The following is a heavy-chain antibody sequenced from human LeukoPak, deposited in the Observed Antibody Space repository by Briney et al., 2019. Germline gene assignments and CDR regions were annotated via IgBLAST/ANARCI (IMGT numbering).Heavy chain of an antibody. J-gene: IGHJ3*02. V-gene: IGHV3-11*01. CDR1: GFTFSDYY. Sequence: GGSLRLSCAASGFTFSDYYMSWMRQAPGKGLEWVSYISSSGSTIYYADSVKGRFTISRDNAKNSLYLQMNSLRAEDTAVYYCARDEDGYKSVAFDILGQGTMITVSS. D-gene: IGHD5-24*01. CDR3: ARDEDGYKSVAFDI. CDR2: ISSSGSTI.